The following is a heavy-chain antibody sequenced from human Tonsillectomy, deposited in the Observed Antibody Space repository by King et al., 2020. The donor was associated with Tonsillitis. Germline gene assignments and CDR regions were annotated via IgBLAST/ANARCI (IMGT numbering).Heavy chain of an antibody. J-gene: IGHJ5*02. Sequence: VQLVESGGGVVQPGRSLRLSCAASGFTFSSYGMHWVSQAPGKGLEWVAVISYDGSNKYYADSVKGRFTISRDNSKNTLYLQMNSLRAEDTAVYYCAPQLLAYWFDPWGQGTLVTVSS. CDR2: ISYDGSNK. CDR3: APQLLAYWFDP. CDR1: GFTFSSYG. V-gene: IGHV3-30*03. D-gene: IGHD2-2*01.